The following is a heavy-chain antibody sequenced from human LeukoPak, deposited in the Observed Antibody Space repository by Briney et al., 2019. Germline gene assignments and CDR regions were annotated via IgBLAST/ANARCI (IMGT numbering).Heavy chain of an antibody. CDR3: ARGFHRYYYDSGAYSVY. CDR2: ISSSSSTI. Sequence: PGGSLRLSCAASGFIFSSYSMNWVRQAPGKGLEWVSYISSSSSTIYYADSVKGRFTISRDNAKNSLSLQMNSLRAEDTAVYYCARGFHRYYYDSGAYSVYWGQGTLVTVSS. J-gene: IGHJ4*02. V-gene: IGHV3-48*01. D-gene: IGHD3-22*01. CDR1: GFIFSSYS.